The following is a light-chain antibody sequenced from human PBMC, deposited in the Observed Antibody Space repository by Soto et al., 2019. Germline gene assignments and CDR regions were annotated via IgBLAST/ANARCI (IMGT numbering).Light chain of an antibody. CDR1: QSVRRY. Sequence: EIVLTQSPATLSLSPGERATVSCRASQSVRRYLAWYQQKPGQTPRLLIYDASNRATGIPARFSGSGSGTDFTLTISSLEPEDFAVYYCQQRGNWPQTFGPGTKVDI. V-gene: IGKV3-11*01. CDR3: QQRGNWPQT. J-gene: IGKJ3*01. CDR2: DAS.